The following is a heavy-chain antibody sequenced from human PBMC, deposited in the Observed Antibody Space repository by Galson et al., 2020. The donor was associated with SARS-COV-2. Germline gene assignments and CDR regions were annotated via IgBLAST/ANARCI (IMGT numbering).Heavy chain of an antibody. J-gene: IGHJ5*02. Sequence: GESLKISCAASGFTFSDYYMSWIRQAPGKGLEWVSYISSSSSYTNYADSVKGRFTISRDNAKNSLYLQMNSLRAEDTAVYYCARDTYYDFWSGYDRWFDPWGQGTLVTVSS. CDR3: ARDTYYDFWSGYDRWFDP. V-gene: IGHV3-11*06. CDR2: ISSSSSYT. D-gene: IGHD3-3*01. CDR1: GFTFSDYY.